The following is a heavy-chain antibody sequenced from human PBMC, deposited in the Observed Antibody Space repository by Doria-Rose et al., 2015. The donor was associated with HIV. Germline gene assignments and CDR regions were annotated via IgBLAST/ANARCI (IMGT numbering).Heavy chain of an antibody. D-gene: IGHD3-3*01. CDR2: ISWDSDAE. CDR3: AKAPIIGPKYYFYMDV. J-gene: IGHJ6*03. Sequence: EVQLLESGGGLVQPGRSLRLSCVGSGFSFESYAMHWVRLAPGKGLEWVAGISWDSDAEGNADSVEGRFTISRDNAMKSVYLEMRSLRPEDTAFYYCAKAPIIGPKYYFYMDVWGKGTSVTVSS. V-gene: IGHV3-9*01. CDR1: GFSFESYA.